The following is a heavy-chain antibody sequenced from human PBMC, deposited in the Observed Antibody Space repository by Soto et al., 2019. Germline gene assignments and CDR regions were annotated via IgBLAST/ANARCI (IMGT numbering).Heavy chain of an antibody. CDR3: VTEVLGVLGSAFDY. Sequence: GGSLRLSCAASQFTFSRYGMHWVRQAPGRGLEWVAVISYDGGGKYYADSVKGRFTISKDRSQNTMFLQMNSLRAEDTAVYYCVTEVLGVLGSAFDYWGQGA. D-gene: IGHD3-3*01. J-gene: IGHJ4*02. CDR1: QFTFSRYG. CDR2: ISYDGGGK. V-gene: IGHV3-30-3*01.